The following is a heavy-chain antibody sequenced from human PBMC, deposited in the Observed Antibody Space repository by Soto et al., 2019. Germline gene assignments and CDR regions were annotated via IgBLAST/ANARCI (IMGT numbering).Heavy chain of an antibody. D-gene: IGHD3-10*01. CDR1: GFTFSSYA. CDR2: ISGSGVYT. J-gene: IGHJ4*02. CDR3: VRGSQDSYPGSRIFDF. Sequence: EVQLLESGGGLVQPGGSLRLSCAASGFTFSSYAMTWVRQAPGRGLEWVSGISGSGVYTYSADSVKGRFTLSRDSSKKILYLQMSNLRAEDSAVYYCVRGSQDSYPGSRIFDFWGRGTLVTVSS. V-gene: IGHV3-23*01.